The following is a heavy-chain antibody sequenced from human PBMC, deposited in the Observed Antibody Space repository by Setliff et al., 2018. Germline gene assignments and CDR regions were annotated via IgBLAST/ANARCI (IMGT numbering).Heavy chain of an antibody. Sequence: ASVKVSCKTSGFRFTSFGFSWVRQAPGQGLEWMGWIRASNDETDYAQKFRGRVTMTTDTSTSTAYMEMRSLTSDDTAVYYCARDEIRPITPDYWGQGTLVTVSS. V-gene: IGHV1-18*01. CDR3: ARDEIRPITPDY. J-gene: IGHJ4*02. CDR1: GFRFTSFG. D-gene: IGHD1-20*01. CDR2: IRASNDET.